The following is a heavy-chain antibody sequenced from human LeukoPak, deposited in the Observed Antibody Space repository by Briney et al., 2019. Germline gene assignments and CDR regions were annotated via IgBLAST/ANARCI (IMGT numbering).Heavy chain of an antibody. Sequence: GGSLRLSCAASGFTFSSYGMHWVRQAPGKGLEWVAFIRYDGSNKYYADSVKGRFTISRDNSKNTLYLQMNSLRAEDTAVYYCAKDAVGARRFFDYWGQGTLVTVSS. CDR2: IRYDGSNK. CDR1: GFTFSSYG. CDR3: AKDAVGARRFFDY. D-gene: IGHD1-26*01. J-gene: IGHJ4*02. V-gene: IGHV3-30*02.